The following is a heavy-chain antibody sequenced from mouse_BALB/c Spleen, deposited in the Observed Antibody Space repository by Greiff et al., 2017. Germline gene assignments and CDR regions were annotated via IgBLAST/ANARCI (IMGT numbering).Heavy chain of an antibody. CDR1: GYTFTDYN. CDR2: IYPYNGGT. J-gene: IGHJ2*01. CDR3: ARWLLRYFDY. D-gene: IGHD2-3*01. V-gene: IGHV1S29*02. Sequence: VQLQQSGPELVKPGASVKISCKASGYTFTDYNMHWVKQSHGKSLEWIGYIYPYNGGTGYNQKFKSKATLTVDNSSSTAYMELRSLTSEDSAVYYCARWLLRYFDYWGQGTTLTVSS.